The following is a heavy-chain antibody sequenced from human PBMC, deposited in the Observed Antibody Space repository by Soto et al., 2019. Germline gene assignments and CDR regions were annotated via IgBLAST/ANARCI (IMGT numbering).Heavy chain of an antibody. D-gene: IGHD2-2*01. Sequence: ASVKLYCKASGYTFTSYGISLVRQAPRQGLEWMGWISAYNGNTNYAQKLQGRVTMTTDTSTSTAYMELRSLRSDDTAVYYCARVFCSSTSCYSLDQFDPWGQGTLVTVSS. CDR3: ARVFCSSTSCYSLDQFDP. CDR2: ISAYNGNT. CDR1: GYTFTSYG. J-gene: IGHJ5*02. V-gene: IGHV1-18*01.